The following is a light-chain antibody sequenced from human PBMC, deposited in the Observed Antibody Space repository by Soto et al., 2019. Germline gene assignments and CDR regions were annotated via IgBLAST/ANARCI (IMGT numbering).Light chain of an antibody. CDR3: QQYNEWPLT. CDR2: HAS. CDR1: QSVSNN. J-gene: IGKJ4*01. V-gene: IGKV3-15*01. Sequence: EIVMTQSPATLSVSPGERATLSCRASQSVSNNLAWYQQKPGQAPRLLIYHASTRATSIPARFSGSGSGTELTLTISGVQSEDFAVYYCQQYNEWPLTFGGGTKVEI.